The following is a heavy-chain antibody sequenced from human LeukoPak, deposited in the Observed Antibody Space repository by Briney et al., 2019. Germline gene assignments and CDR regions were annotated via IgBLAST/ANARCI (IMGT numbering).Heavy chain of an antibody. J-gene: IGHJ4*02. CDR3: ARAVYYYDSGGYYYYYFDY. V-gene: IGHV4-59*01. CDR2: IYYSGST. CDR1: GGSISSYY. Sequence: PSETLSLTCTVSGGSISSYYWSWIRQPPGKGLEWIGYIYYSGSTNYNPSLKSRVTISVDTSKNQFSLKLSSVTAADTAVYYCARAVYYYDSGGYYYYYFDYWGQGTLVTVSS. D-gene: IGHD3-22*01.